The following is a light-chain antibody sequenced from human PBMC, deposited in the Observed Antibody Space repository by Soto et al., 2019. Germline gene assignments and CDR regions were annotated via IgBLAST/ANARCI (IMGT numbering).Light chain of an antibody. V-gene: IGKV3-20*01. CDR1: QSVSSSY. J-gene: IGKJ2*03. Sequence: EIVLTQSPGTLSLSPGERATLSCRASQSVSSSYLAWYQQKPGQAPRLLIYAASSRATGIPDRFSGSGSGTDFTLTISRLVPEDFAVYYCQQYGSSPPYSFVQGTKLEIK. CDR3: QQYGSSPPYS. CDR2: AAS.